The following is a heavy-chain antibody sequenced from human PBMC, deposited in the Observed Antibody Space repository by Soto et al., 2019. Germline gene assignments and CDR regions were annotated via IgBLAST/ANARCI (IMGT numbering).Heavy chain of an antibody. J-gene: IGHJ4*02. CDR1: GFTFSSYA. CDR3: AKGTYYYGSAPYYFDY. D-gene: IGHD3-10*01. Sequence: GGSLRLSCAASGFTFSSYAMSWVRQAPGKGLEWVSGISDSGGSTYYADSVKGRFTISRDNSKNTLYLQMNSLRAEDTAVYYWAKGTYYYGSAPYYFDYWGQGTLVTVPQ. V-gene: IGHV3-23*01. CDR2: ISDSGGST.